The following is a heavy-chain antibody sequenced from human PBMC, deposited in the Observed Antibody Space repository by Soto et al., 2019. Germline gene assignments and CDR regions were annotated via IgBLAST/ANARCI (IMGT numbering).Heavy chain of an antibody. Sequence: QVQLQESGSGLVKPSQTLSLTCAVSGGSISSGGYSWGWIRQPPGKGLEWIGYIYHSGSTYYNPSLKSRVTISMDTSKNQFSLKLSSVTAADTAVYYCARGHDANNDWGQGTLVTVSS. V-gene: IGHV4-30-2*01. CDR2: IYHSGST. J-gene: IGHJ4*02. D-gene: IGHD2-8*01. CDR3: ARGHDANND. CDR1: GGSISSGGYS.